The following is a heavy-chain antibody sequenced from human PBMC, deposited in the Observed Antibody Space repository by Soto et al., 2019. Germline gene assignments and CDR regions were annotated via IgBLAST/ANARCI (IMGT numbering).Heavy chain of an antibody. CDR3: ARGGGSRWYPN. V-gene: IGHV4-34*01. CDR1: GGSFSGYY. CDR2: INRSGST. D-gene: IGHD6-13*01. J-gene: IGHJ4*02. Sequence: PSETLSLTCAVYGGSFSGYYWSWIRQPPGKGLEWIGEINRSGSTNYNPSLKSRVTISVDTSKNQFSLKLSSVTAADTAVYYCARGGGSRWYPNWGQGTLVTVSS.